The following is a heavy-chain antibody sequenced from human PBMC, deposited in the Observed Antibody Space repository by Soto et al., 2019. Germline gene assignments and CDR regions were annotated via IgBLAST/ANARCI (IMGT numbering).Heavy chain of an antibody. Sequence: QVQLVQSGAEVKKPGSSVKVSCKASGGTFSSYAISWVRQAPGQGLEWMGGIIPIFGTANYAQKFQGRVTITADKSTSTAYMELSSLRSEDTAVYYCARVFKGDFWSGYYELDPWGQGTLVTVSS. CDR3: ARVFKGDFWSGYYELDP. V-gene: IGHV1-69*06. CDR1: GGTFSSYA. CDR2: IIPIFGTA. J-gene: IGHJ5*02. D-gene: IGHD3-3*01.